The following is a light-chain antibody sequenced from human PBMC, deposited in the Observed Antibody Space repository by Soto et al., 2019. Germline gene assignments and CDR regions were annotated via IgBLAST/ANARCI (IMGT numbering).Light chain of an antibody. J-gene: IGLJ1*01. CDR2: EVS. V-gene: IGLV2-14*01. Sequence: QSVLTQPRSVSGSPGQSVTISCTGTSSDVGAYNYVSWYQQHPGKAPKVMIYEVSKRPSGVSNRFSGSKSGNTASLTISGLQAEDEADYYCSSYTSSSTRVFGTGTKLTVL. CDR1: SSDVGAYNY. CDR3: SSYTSSSTRV.